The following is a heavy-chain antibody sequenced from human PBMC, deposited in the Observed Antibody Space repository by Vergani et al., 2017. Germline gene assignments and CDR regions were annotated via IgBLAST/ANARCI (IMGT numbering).Heavy chain of an antibody. J-gene: IGHJ6*02. CDR3: ARDMTTVVTPSYYGMDV. CDR1: GGTFSSYA. Sequence: QVQLVQSGAEVKKPGSSVKVSCKASGGTFSSYAISWVRQAPGQGLEWMGWISAYNGNTNYAQKLQGRVTMTTDTSTSTAYMELRSLRSDDTAVYYCARDMTTVVTPSYYGMDVWGQGTTVTVSS. D-gene: IGHD4-23*01. CDR2: ISAYNGNT. V-gene: IGHV1-18*01.